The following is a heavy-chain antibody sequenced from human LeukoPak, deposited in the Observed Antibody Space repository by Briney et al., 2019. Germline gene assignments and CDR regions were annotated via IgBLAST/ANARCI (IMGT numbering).Heavy chain of an antibody. V-gene: IGHV4-4*07. D-gene: IGHD3-3*01. J-gene: IGHJ4*02. Sequence: TSSETLSLTCTVSGGSISSYYWSWIRQPAGKGLEWIGRIYTSGSTNYNPSLKSRVTISVDTPKNQFSLKLSSVTAADTAVYYCARDELWSGSAVGYWGQGTLVTVSS. CDR3: ARDELWSGSAVGY. CDR1: GGSISSYY. CDR2: IYTSGST.